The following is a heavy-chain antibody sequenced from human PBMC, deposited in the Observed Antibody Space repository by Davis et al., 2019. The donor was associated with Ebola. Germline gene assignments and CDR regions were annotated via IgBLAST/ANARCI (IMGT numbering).Heavy chain of an antibody. CDR1: GYNFTVYY. CDR2: INPNSGGT. D-gene: IGHD3-9*01. CDR3: ARDLALVYDILTGDWFDP. V-gene: IGHV1-2*02. J-gene: IGHJ5*02. Sequence: ASVKVSCKASGYNFTVYYIHWVRQAPGQGLEWMGWINPNSGGTNYAQKFQGRVTMTRDTSITTAYMELRRLRSDDTAVYYCARDLALVYDILTGDWFDPWGQGTLVTVSS.